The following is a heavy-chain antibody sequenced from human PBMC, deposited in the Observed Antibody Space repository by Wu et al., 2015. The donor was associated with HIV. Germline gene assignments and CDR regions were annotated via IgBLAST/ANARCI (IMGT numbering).Heavy chain of an antibody. J-gene: IGHJ5*02. CDR2: INHSGST. D-gene: IGHD6-13*01. Sequence: QVQLQQWGAGLLKPSETLSLTCAVYGGSFSGYYWSWIRQPPGKGLEWIGEINHSGSTNYNPSLKSRVTISVDTSKNQFSLKLSSVTAADTAVYYCARAGYYSTWYFWFDPWGQGTLVTVSS. V-gene: IGHV4-34*01. CDR1: GGSFSGYY. CDR3: ARAGYYSTWYFWFDP.